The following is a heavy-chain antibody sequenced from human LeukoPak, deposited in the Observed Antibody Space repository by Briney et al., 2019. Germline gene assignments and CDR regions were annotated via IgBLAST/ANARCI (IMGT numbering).Heavy chain of an antibody. D-gene: IGHD3-10*01. CDR1: GFTFSSHG. CDR2: IWYDGSKT. J-gene: IGHJ5*02. CDR3: AKDLSYGSLWLDP. Sequence: PGGSLRLSCAASGFTFSSHGMQWVRQAPGKGLEWVALIWYDGSKTNYVDTVMGRFTISRDSSKNTLYLQMDNLRVEDTAVYFCAKDLSYGSLWLDPWGQGTLVTVSS. V-gene: IGHV3-33*06.